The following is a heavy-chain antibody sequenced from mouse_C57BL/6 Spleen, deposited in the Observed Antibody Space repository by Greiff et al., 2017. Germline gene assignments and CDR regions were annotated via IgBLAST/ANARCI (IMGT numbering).Heavy chain of an antibody. D-gene: IGHD6-2*01. CDR2: IDPSDSYT. V-gene: IGHV1-50*01. CDR1: GYTFTSYW. CDR3: ARAKSFAY. J-gene: IGHJ3*01. Sequence: QVQLQQPGAELVKPGASVKLSCKASGYTFTSYWMQWVKQRPGQGLEWIGEIDPSDSYTNYNQKFKGKATLTVDPSSSTAYMQLSSLTSEDSAVYYCARAKSFAYWGQGTLVTVSA.